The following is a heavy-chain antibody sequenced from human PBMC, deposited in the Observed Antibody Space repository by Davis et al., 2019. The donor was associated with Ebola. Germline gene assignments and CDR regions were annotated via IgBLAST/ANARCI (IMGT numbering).Heavy chain of an antibody. V-gene: IGHV3-11*01. J-gene: IGHJ6*02. CDR3: ARDFEFLVVPAAYSSGMDV. D-gene: IGHD2-2*01. CDR2: ISSSGSTI. CDR1: GFTISAYG. Sequence: GESLKISCAASGFTISAYGMSWIRQAPGKGLEWVSYISSSGSTIYYADSVKGRFTISRDNAKNSLYLQMNSLRAEDTAVYYCARDFEFLVVPAAYSSGMDVWGQGTTVTVSS.